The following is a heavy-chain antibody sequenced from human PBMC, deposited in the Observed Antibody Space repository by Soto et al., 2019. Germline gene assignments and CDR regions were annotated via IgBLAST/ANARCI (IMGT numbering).Heavy chain of an antibody. CDR2: INHSGST. V-gene: IGHV4-34*01. D-gene: IGHD3-3*01. CDR1: GGSFSGYY. J-gene: IGHJ6*02. Sequence: PSEAMSLTCAVYGGSFSGYYWTWIRQPPGKGLEWIGEINHSGSTNYNPSLKSRVTISVDTSKNQFSLKLSSVTAEDTAVYYCASWSGPEVYYDFWSGYWGSSPYGMDVWGQGTTVTV. CDR3: ASWSGPEVYYDFWSGYWGSSPYGMDV.